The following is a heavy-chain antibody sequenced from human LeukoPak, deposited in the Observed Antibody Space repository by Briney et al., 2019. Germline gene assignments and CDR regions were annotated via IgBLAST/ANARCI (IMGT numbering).Heavy chain of an antibody. Sequence: AGRSLRLSYAASGFTFSTYGMDWVRQAPGKGLEWVAVISNDGSNQDYVDFVKGRFTISRDNSKNTLYLQMNSLRAEDTAIYYCVKGNSGSYYGAFDIWGQGTMVTVSS. D-gene: IGHD1-26*01. CDR3: VKGNSGSYYGAFDI. V-gene: IGHV3-30*18. J-gene: IGHJ3*02. CDR1: GFTFSTYG. CDR2: ISNDGSNQ.